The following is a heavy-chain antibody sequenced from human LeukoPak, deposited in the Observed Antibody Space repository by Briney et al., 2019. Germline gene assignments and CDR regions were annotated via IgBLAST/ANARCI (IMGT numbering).Heavy chain of an antibody. CDR1: GGSFSGYY. V-gene: IGHV4-34*01. CDR3: ARHSPDIVVVPAASEGNWFDP. J-gene: IGHJ5*02. CDR2: INHSGST. Sequence: SETLSLTCAVYGGSFSGYYWSWIRQPPGKGLEWIGEINHSGSTNYNPSLKSRVTISVDTSKNQFSLKLSSVTAADTAVYYCARHSPDIVVVPAASEGNWFDPWGQGTLVTVSS. D-gene: IGHD2-2*01.